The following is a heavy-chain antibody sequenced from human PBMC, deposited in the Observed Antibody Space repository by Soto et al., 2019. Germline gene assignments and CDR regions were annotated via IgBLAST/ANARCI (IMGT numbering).Heavy chain of an antibody. D-gene: IGHD2-2*01. CDR3: ARLKTENTSPGWGFDT. Sequence: QVQLQQWGAGLLKPSETLSLTCGVSGGSFTGYYWSWIRQSPGKGLEWFGENNQFGRTTYNPSLKRRVTISVDTSKTHFSLKLTSVTAADTATYYCARLKTENTSPGWGFDTWGQGTLVIVSP. V-gene: IGHV4-34*01. CDR2: NNQFGRT. CDR1: GGSFTGYY. J-gene: IGHJ5*02.